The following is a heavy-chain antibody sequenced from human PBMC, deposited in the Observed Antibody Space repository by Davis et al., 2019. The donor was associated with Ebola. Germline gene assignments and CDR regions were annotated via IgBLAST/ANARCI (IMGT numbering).Heavy chain of an antibody. CDR3: ARVREYGMDV. D-gene: IGHD1-26*01. CDR1: GFTFSTYS. V-gene: IGHV3-21*01. Sequence: GESLKISCAASGFTFSTYSMSWVRQAPGKGLEWVSSISSDSDYIYYADSAKGRFTISRDNAKNSLYLQMNSLRAEDTAVYYSARVREYGMDVWGQGTTVTISS. J-gene: IGHJ6*02. CDR2: ISSDSDYI.